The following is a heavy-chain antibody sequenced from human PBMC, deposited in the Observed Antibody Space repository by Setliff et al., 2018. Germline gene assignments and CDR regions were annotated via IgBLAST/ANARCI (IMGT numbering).Heavy chain of an antibody. CDR1: GGSISSHY. Sequence: SETLSLTCTVSGGSISSHYWSWIRQPPGKGLEWIGSIYYSGSTNYNPSLKSRVTISVDTSKNQFSLKLGSVTAADTAVYYCASLTLRGYSYGYEAFDIWGQGTMVTVPS. J-gene: IGHJ3*02. CDR3: ASLTLRGYSYGYEAFDI. D-gene: IGHD5-18*01. CDR2: IYYSGST. V-gene: IGHV4-59*11.